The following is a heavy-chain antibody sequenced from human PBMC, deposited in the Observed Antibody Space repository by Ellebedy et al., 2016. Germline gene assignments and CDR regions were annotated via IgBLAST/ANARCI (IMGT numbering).Heavy chain of an antibody. V-gene: IGHV4-59*08. CDR3: ARQGFYEVLTTYYHTDY. CDR2: IYSSGNT. D-gene: IGHD3-9*01. CDR1: GGSISGYY. Sequence: SETLSLTCTVSGGSISGYYWTWIRQPPGKGLEWIGYIYSSGNTNYNPSLESRVALSVDTSQNQLSLRLNPVTAADTAVYYCARQGFYEVLTTYYHTDYWGQGALVTVSA. J-gene: IGHJ4*02.